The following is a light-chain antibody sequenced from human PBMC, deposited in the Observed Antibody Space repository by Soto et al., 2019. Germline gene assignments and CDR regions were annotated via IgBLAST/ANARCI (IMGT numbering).Light chain of an antibody. CDR2: EGS. V-gene: IGLV2-23*01. CDR3: CSYARSSTYV. Sequence: QSALTQPASVSGSPGQSITISCTGTSSDLGSHNLVSWYQQRPGKAPKLMMSEGSKRPSGVSNRFSGSKSGNTASLTISGLQVDDEADYYCCSYARSSTYVFGTGTKVTVL. CDR1: SSDLGSHNL. J-gene: IGLJ1*01.